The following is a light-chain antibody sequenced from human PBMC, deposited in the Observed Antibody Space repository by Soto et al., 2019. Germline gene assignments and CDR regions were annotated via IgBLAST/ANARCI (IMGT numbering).Light chain of an antibody. CDR1: SSNIGSNT. V-gene: IGLV1-44*01. CDR2: NNH. J-gene: IGLJ3*02. Sequence: QSVLTQPPSASGTPGQWVTISCSGSSSNIGSNTVHWYQQLPGTAPRLLISNNHQRPSGVPDRLSASKSGTSASLALTEVQSEDEADYYCASWDDSLNAWVFGGGTQLTVL. CDR3: ASWDDSLNAWV.